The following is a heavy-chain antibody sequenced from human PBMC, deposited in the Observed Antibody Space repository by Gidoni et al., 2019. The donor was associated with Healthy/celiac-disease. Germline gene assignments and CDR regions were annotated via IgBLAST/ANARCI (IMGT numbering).Heavy chain of an antibody. CDR3: ARTPRRGYCSSTSCSDP. CDR1: GGSFRGYS. D-gene: IGHD2-2*01. CDR2: INHSGST. J-gene: IGHJ5*02. Sequence: QVQLQQWGSGLLKPSETLSLTCAVYGGSFRGYSWSVLRQPPAKGPEWIGDINHSGSTNYNPSLKSRVTISVETSKNQVSLKRSSVTAADTAVYYCARTPRRGYCSSTSCSDPWGQGTLVTVSS. V-gene: IGHV4-34*01.